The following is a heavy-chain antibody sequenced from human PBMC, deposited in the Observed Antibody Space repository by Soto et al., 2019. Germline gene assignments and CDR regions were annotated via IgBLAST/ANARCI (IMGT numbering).Heavy chain of an antibody. Sequence: PGGSLRLSCAASGFTFSSYGMHWVRQAPGKGLEWVAVISYDGSNKYYADSVKGRFTISRDNSKNTLYLQMNSLRAEDTAVYYCAQGGYAAEQWLVLAYWGQGTLVTVSS. CDR1: GFTFSSYG. CDR3: AQGGYAAEQWLVLAY. D-gene: IGHD6-19*01. V-gene: IGHV3-30*18. J-gene: IGHJ4*02. CDR2: ISYDGSNK.